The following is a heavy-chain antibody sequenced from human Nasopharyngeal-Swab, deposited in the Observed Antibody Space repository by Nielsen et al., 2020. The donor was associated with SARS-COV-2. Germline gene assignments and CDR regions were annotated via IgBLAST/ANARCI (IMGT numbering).Heavy chain of an antibody. CDR3: ASGGYGDYDAYSYGMDV. V-gene: IGHV3-48*03. J-gene: IGHJ6*02. CDR1: GFTFSSYE. D-gene: IGHD4-17*01. Sequence: GRSLRLSCAASGFTFSSYEMNWVRQAPGKGLEWVSYISSSGSTIYYADSVKGRFTISRDNAKNSLYLQMNSLRAEDTAVYYCASGGYGDYDAYSYGMDVWGQGTTVTVSS. CDR2: ISSSGSTI.